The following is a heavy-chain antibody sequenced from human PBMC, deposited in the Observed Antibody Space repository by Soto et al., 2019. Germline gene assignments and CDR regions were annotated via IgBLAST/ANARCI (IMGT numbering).Heavy chain of an antibody. CDR2: ISGSGGST. V-gene: IGHV3-23*01. D-gene: IGHD1-26*01. CDR3: ANPPPTMESTIYYYYGMDV. Sequence: ESGGGLVQLGGSLRLSCAASGFTFSNYAMTWVRQAPGKGLEWVSAISGSGGSTYYADSVKGRFTISRDNSKNTLYLQMDSLRAEDTAVYYCANPPPTMESTIYYYYGMDVWGQGTTVTVSS. J-gene: IGHJ6*02. CDR1: GFTFSNYA.